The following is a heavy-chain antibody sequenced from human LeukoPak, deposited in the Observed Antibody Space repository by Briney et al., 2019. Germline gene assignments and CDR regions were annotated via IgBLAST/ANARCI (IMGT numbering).Heavy chain of an antibody. V-gene: IGHV3-23*01. J-gene: IGHJ4*02. CDR2: ISGSGTNS. CDR1: GFTFSSYA. Sequence: GGSLRLSCEASGFTFSSYAMSWVRQAPGKGLEWVSTISGSGTNSYYADSVKGRFTISRDNSNNTLYLQMNSLRAEDTALYYCAKDRPWATGRGNDYWGQGTLVTVSS. CDR3: AKDRPWATGRGNDY. D-gene: IGHD5-24*01.